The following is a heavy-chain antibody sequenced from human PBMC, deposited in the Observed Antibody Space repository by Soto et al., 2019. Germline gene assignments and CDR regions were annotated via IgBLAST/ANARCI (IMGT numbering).Heavy chain of an antibody. J-gene: IGHJ6*02. CDR3: DKDLCMAAYRGCGIDV. CDR2: ISYDGSNK. D-gene: IGHD4-4*01. CDR1: GFAFSSYG. Sequence: QVQLVESGGDVVQPGRSLRLSCAASGFAFSSYGLHWVRQAPGKGLEWVAVISYDGSNKYYADSVKGRFTISRDNSKNTVWLQMNSLRTEDTAAYYCDKDLCMAAYRGCGIDVWGQGTPVTACS. V-gene: IGHV3-30*18.